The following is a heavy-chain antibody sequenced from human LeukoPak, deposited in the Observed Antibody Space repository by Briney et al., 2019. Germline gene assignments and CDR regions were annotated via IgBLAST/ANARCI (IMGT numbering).Heavy chain of an antibody. J-gene: IGHJ4*02. CDR3: VKASSGWYRGLVY. D-gene: IGHD6-19*01. V-gene: IGHV1-8*01. CDR1: GYTFTSYD. Sequence: ASVKLSCKASGYTFTSYDISWVRQPTGQGLEWMGWMNPNSGHTGYAQKFQGRVTMTRHTSISTAYMELSSLRSEDTAVYYCVKASSGWYRGLVYWGEGTLVTVS. CDR2: MNPNSGHT.